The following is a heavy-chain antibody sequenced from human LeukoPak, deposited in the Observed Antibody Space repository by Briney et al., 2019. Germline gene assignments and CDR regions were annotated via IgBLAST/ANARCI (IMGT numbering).Heavy chain of an antibody. J-gene: IGHJ4*02. CDR2: ITTTSDYI. CDR3: ARVTYYYASGSLAVYYFDY. D-gene: IGHD3-10*01. V-gene: IGHV3-21*01. CDR1: GFSFSSYA. Sequence: KPGGSLRLSCAASGFSFSSYAMTWVRQAPGKGLQWVSSITTTSDYIYYSDSVKGRFTISRDNAKNTLYLQMNSLRAEDTAVYYCARVTYYYASGSLAVYYFDYWGQGTLVTVSS.